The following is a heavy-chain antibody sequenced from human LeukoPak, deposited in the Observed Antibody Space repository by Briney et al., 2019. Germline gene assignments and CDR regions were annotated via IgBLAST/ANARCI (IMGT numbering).Heavy chain of an antibody. CDR2: IKEDGSEK. V-gene: IGHV3-7*05. CDR1: GFIFGSYS. Sequence: GGSLRLSCAASGFIFGSYSINWVRQAPGKGLEWVANIKEDGSEKYYVDSVKGRFTISRDNAKNSLYLQMNSLRGEDTAVYYCARDWSPGYWGQGTLVTVSS. J-gene: IGHJ4*02. CDR3: ARDWSPGY.